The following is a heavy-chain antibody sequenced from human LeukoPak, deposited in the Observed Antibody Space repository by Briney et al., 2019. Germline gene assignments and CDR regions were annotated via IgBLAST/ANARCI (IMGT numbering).Heavy chain of an antibody. J-gene: IGHJ3*02. CDR3: ARVKVVRQTTVTRPRAFDI. D-gene: IGHD4-17*01. V-gene: IGHV4-34*01. CDR2: ISHSGST. CDR1: GGSFSGYY. Sequence: PSETLSLTCAVYGGSFSGYYWSWIRQPPGKGLEWIGEISHSGSTNYNPSLKSRVTISVDTSKNQFSLKLSSVTAADTAVYYCARVKVVRQTTVTRPRAFDIWGQGTMVTVSS.